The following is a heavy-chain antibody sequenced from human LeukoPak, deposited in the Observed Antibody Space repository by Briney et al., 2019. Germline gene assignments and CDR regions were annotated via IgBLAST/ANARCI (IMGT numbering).Heavy chain of an antibody. CDR3: ARVPKGYCRSGSCYDYFDY. D-gene: IGHD2-2*01. CDR1: GFTFSDYY. Sequence: GGSLRLSCAASGFTFSDYYMSWIRQAPGKGLEWVSYISSSSSYTNYADSVKGRFTISRDNAKSSLYLQMNSLRAEDTAVYYCARVPKGYCRSGSCYDYFDYWGQGTLVTVSS. J-gene: IGHJ4*02. V-gene: IGHV3-11*05. CDR2: ISSSSSYT.